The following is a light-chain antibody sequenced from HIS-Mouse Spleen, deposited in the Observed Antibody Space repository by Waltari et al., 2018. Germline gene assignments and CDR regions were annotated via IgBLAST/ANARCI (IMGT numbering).Light chain of an antibody. Sequence: SYVLTQPPSVSVAPGKTARITCGGNNIGSKSVHWYQQKPGQAPVLVVYDDSDRPSGIPERVSGSKSRNTATLTISRVEAGDEADYYCQVWDSSSDHVVFGGGTKLTVL. CDR2: DDS. J-gene: IGLJ2*01. V-gene: IGLV3-21*03. CDR3: QVWDSSSDHVV. CDR1: NIGSKS.